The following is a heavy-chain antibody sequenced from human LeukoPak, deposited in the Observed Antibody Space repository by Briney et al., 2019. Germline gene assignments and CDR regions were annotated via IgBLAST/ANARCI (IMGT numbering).Heavy chain of an antibody. Sequence: ASVKVSCKASGYTFITYGMSWVRQAPGQGLEWMGWISPYNGNTNYAQKFQGRVTMMTDKSTSTAYMELRTLRSDDTAVYFCARDPRSGVLDYWGQGTLVTVSS. CDR3: ARDPRSGVLDY. CDR1: GYTFITYG. D-gene: IGHD2-15*01. V-gene: IGHV1-18*01. J-gene: IGHJ4*02. CDR2: ISPYNGNT.